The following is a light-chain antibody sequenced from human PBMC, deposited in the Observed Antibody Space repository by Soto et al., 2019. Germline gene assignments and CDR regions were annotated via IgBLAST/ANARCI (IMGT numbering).Light chain of an antibody. Sequence: QSVLTQPASVSGPPGQSITISCTGTSSDVGGYNYVSWYQQHPGKAPKLRIYDVSNRPSGVSNRFSGSKSGNTASLTISGLQAEDEADYYCSSYPSSSTLVVFGTGTKVTVL. CDR3: SSYPSSSTLVV. CDR1: SSDVGGYNY. CDR2: DVS. V-gene: IGLV2-14*01. J-gene: IGLJ1*01.